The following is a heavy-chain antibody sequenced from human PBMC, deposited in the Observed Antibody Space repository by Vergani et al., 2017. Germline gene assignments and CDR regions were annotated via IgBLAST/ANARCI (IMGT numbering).Heavy chain of an antibody. V-gene: IGHV3-48*03. CDR2: ISSSGSTI. J-gene: IGHJ4*02. CDR1: GFTFSSYE. D-gene: IGHD1-26*01. Sequence: EVQLVESGGGLVQPGGSLRLSCAASGFTFSSYEMNWVRQAPGKGLEWVSYISSSGSTIYYADSVKGRFTISRDNAKNSLYLQMNSLRAEDTAVYYCTTEESGSFDYWGQGTLVTVSS. CDR3: TTEESGSFDY.